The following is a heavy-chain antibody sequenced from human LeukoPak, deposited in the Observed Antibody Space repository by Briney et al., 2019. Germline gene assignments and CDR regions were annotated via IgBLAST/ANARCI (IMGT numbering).Heavy chain of an antibody. CDR1: GVSFDDYY. CDR3: TRMTTGHDY. Sequence: SETLSLTCAVSGVSFDDYYRAWVRQNPGKGLEWIGEINHSGYTNDSPSLKRRVPLSIDTSRKQFSLNLRSVTVADAGIYYCTRMTTGHDYWGQGTLVTVSS. J-gene: IGHJ4*02. CDR2: INHSGYT. D-gene: IGHD4-17*01. V-gene: IGHV4-34*01.